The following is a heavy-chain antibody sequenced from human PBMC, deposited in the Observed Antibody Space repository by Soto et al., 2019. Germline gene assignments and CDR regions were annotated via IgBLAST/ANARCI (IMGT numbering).Heavy chain of an antibody. V-gene: IGHV3-21*01. Sequence: GGSLRLSCAASGFTFSTYTMNWVRQAPGKGLEWISSISSGSSYIYYAGSVKGRFTISRDNAKNSLFLQMNSLRADDTAVYYCARDIRSGGAYPASWGKGTKVPVSS. CDR3: ARDIRSGGAYPAS. CDR1: GFTFSTYT. D-gene: IGHD3-10*01. CDR2: ISSGSSYI. J-gene: IGHJ5*02.